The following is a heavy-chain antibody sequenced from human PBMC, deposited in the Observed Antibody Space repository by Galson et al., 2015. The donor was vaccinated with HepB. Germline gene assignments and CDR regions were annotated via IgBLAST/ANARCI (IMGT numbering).Heavy chain of an antibody. CDR3: ARGARGDIVATIGDF. V-gene: IGHV1-3*01. Sequence: VKVSCKASGYTFTSYAIHWVRQAPGQRLEWMGWINAGNANTKYSQKFQGRVTVTRDTSASTAYLQLSSLRSEDTAVYYCARGARGDIVATIGDFWGQGTLVTVSS. D-gene: IGHD5-12*01. CDR1: GYTFTSYA. J-gene: IGHJ4*02. CDR2: INAGNANT.